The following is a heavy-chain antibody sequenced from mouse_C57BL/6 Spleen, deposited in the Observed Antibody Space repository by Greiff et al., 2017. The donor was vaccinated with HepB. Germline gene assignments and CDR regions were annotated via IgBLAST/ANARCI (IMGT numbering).Heavy chain of an antibody. CDR3: ARHATTVAHYFDY. Sequence: EVQGVESGGDLVKPGGSLKLSCAASGFTFSSYGMSWVRQTPDKRLEWVATISSGGSYTYYPDSVKGRFTISRDNAKNTLYLQMSSLKSEDAAMYDGARHATTVAHYFDYWGQGTTLTVSS. CDR1: GFTFSSYG. D-gene: IGHD1-1*01. CDR2: ISSGGSYT. V-gene: IGHV5-6*01. J-gene: IGHJ2*01.